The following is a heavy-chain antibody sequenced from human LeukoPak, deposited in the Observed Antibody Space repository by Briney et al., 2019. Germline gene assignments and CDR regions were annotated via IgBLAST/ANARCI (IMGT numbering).Heavy chain of an antibody. J-gene: IGHJ4*02. CDR1: GFSFSSYW. CDR3: ARYSSSSGGASYYLDY. D-gene: IGHD6-6*01. V-gene: IGHV3-74*01. CDR2: ISGDGSVT. Sequence: GGSLRLSCAISGFSFSSYWMTWVRQVPGKRLVWVSRISGDGSVTNYADSVKGRFTISRDNTKNTLFLQINSLRAEDTAVYYCARYSSSSGGASYYLDYWGQGTLVTVSS.